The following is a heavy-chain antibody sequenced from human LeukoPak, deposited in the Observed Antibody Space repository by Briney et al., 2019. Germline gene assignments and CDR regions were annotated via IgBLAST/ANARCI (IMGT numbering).Heavy chain of an antibody. V-gene: IGHV4-59*08. CDR3: ARHGSLLAYFDY. CDR2: IYYSGST. J-gene: IGHJ4*02. CDR1: GGSISSYY. Sequence: ASETLSLTCTVSGGSISSYYWSWIRQPPGKGLEWIGYIYYSGSTNYNPSLKSRVTISVDTSKNQFSLKLSSVTAADTAVYYCARHGSLLAYFDYWGQGTLVTVSS.